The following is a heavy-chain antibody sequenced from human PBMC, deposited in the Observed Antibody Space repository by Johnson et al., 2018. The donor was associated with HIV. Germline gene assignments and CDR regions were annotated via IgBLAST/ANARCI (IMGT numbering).Heavy chain of an antibody. V-gene: IGHV3-23*01. D-gene: IGHD2/OR15-2a*01. CDR2: ISGSGDST. J-gene: IGHJ3*02. CDR3: ATNRGGAFDI. Sequence: RQAPGKGLEWVSVISGSGDSTGHADSVKGRFTISRDNSKNTLYLQMNSLRAEDTAVYYCATNRGGAFDIWGQGTMVTVSS.